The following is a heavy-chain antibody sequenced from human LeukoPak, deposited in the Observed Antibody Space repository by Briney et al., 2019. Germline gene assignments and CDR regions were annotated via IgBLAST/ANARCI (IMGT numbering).Heavy chain of an antibody. V-gene: IGHV1-18*01. Sequence: GASVKVSRKASGYTFSSYGISWVQQAPERGLEGMGWISAYNGNTNYAQKLQGRVTRTTDTSPRTAYMELRSLRSDDTAVYYCARVERVAGTALDYFDYWGQGTLVTVSS. CDR2: ISAYNGNT. CDR3: ARVERVAGTALDYFDY. D-gene: IGHD6-19*01. CDR1: GYTFSSYG. J-gene: IGHJ4*02.